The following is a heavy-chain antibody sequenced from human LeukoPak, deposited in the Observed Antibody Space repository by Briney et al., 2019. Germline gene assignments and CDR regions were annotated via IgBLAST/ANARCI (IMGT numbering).Heavy chain of an antibody. CDR1: GGSFSGYY. J-gene: IGHJ4*02. D-gene: IGHD2-15*01. Sequence: SETLSLTCAVYGGSFSGYYWSWIRQPPGKGLEWIGEINHSGSTNYNPSLKSRVTISVDTSKNQFSLKLSSVTAADTAVYYCARHAFRYCSGGSCFSKRNYFDYWGQGTLVTASS. V-gene: IGHV4-34*01. CDR2: INHSGST. CDR3: ARHAFRYCSGGSCFSKRNYFDY.